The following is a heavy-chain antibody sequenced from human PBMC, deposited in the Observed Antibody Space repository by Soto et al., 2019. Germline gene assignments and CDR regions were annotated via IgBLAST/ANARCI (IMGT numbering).Heavy chain of an antibody. V-gene: IGHV1-69*13. Sequence: SVNVSCKSSGGTFSSYAISWVRQTPGQGLEWMGGIIPIFGTANYAQKFQGRVTITADESTSTAYMELSSLRSEDTAVYYCAVRVDTALDYWGQGTLVTVSS. CDR3: AVRVDTALDY. CDR2: IIPIFGTA. D-gene: IGHD5-18*01. CDR1: GGTFSSYA. J-gene: IGHJ4*02.